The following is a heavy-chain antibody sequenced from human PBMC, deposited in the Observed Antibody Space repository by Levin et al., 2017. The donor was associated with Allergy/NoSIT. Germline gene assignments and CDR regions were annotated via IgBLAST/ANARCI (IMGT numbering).Heavy chain of an antibody. D-gene: IGHD2-2*01. CDR2: ISGSGGST. CDR1: GFTFSSYA. V-gene: IGHV3-23*01. Sequence: GGSLRLSCAASGFTFSSYAMSWVRQAPGKGLEWVSAISGSGGSTYYADSVKGRFTISRDNSKNTLYLQMNSLRAEDTAVYYCAKEEDIVVVPAAVNYFDYWGQGTLVTVSS. CDR3: AKEEDIVVVPAAVNYFDY. J-gene: IGHJ4*02.